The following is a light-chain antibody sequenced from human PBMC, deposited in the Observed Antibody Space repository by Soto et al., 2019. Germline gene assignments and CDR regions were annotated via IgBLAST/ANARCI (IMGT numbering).Light chain of an antibody. V-gene: IGKV1-5*03. CDR2: KAS. J-gene: IGKJ1*01. CDR3: QHYNSYPVT. CDR1: QSISSW. Sequence: DIQMTQSPSTLSASVGDRVTITCRASQSISSWLAWYQQKPGKAPKVLIYKASSLESGVPSRFSGSRSGTEFTRTISSLQPDDFATYSRQHYNSYPVTFGQGTKVEIK.